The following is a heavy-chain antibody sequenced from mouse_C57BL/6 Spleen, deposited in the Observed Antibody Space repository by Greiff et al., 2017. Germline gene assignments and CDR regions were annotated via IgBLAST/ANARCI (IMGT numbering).Heavy chain of an antibody. Sequence: EVKLMESGGGLVQPGGSMKLSCVASGFTFSNYWMNWVRQSPEKGLEWVAQIRLKSDNYATHYAESVQGRFTISRDDSSSNVYLQMNNLRAEDTGIYYCAGFMVTTRVYLGYWGQGTTLTVSS. J-gene: IGHJ2*01. V-gene: IGHV6-3*01. CDR2: IRLKSDNYAT. CDR1: GFTFSNYW. CDR3: AGFMVTTRVYLGY. D-gene: IGHD2-2*01.